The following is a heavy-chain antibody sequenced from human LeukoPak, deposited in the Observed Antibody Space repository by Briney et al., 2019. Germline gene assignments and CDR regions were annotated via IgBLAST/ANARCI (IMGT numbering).Heavy chain of an antibody. CDR1: GYTFTGYY. V-gene: IGHV1-2*02. D-gene: IGHD2-2*01. CDR3: ARVYCSSTSCYESWFDP. Sequence: ASVKVSCKASGYTFTGYYMHWVRQAPGQGLEWMGWINPYSGGTNYAQKFQGRVTMTRDTSISTAYMELSRLRSDDTAVYYCARVYCSSTSCYESWFDPWGQGTLVTVSS. J-gene: IGHJ5*02. CDR2: INPYSGGT.